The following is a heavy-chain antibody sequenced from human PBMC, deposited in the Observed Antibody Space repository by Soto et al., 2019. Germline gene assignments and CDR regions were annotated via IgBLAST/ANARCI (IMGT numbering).Heavy chain of an antibody. J-gene: IGHJ5*02. Sequence: QVQLQQWGAGLLKPSETLSLTCAVYGGSFSGYYWSWIRQPPGKGLEWIGEINHSGSTNYNPSLKSRFTISVDTSKNQFSLKLSSVTAADTAVYYCARGGVRVRGVIIRWFDPWGQGTLVTVSS. CDR3: ARGGVRVRGVIIRWFDP. CDR1: GGSFSGYY. V-gene: IGHV4-34*01. D-gene: IGHD3-10*01. CDR2: INHSGST.